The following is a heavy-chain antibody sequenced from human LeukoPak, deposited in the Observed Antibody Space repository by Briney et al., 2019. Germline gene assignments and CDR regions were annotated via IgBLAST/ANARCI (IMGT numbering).Heavy chain of an antibody. CDR3: ARDKGIAARVYWFDP. D-gene: IGHD6-6*01. J-gene: IGHJ5*02. V-gene: IGHV4-4*07. CDR2: IYTSGST. CDR1: GGSISSYY. Sequence: PSETLSLTCTVSGGSISSYYWSWNRQPAGKGLEWIGRIYTSGSTNYNPSLKSRVTMSVDTSKNQFSLKLSSVTAADTAVYYCARDKGIAARVYWFDPWGQGTLVTVSS.